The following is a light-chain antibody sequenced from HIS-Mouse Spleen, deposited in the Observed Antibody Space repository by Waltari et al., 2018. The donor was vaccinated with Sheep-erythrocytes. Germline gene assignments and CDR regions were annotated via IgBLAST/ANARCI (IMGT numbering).Light chain of an antibody. J-gene: IGLJ1*01. V-gene: IGLV2-11*01. CDR2: DVS. CDR1: SSDVVGYNY. CDR3: CSYAGSYNHV. Sequence: QSALTQPRSVSGSPGQSVTISCTATSSDVVGYNYFSWYQQHPGKAPKLMIYDVSKRPSGVPDRFSGSKSGNTASLTISGLQAEDEADYYCCSYAGSYNHVFATGTKVTVL.